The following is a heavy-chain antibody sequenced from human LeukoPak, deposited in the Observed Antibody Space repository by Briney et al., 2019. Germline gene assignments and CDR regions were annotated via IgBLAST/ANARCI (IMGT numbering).Heavy chain of an antibody. J-gene: IGHJ4*02. Sequence: GESLQISCKGSGYSFTSYWIGWVRPMPGKGLEWMGIIYPGDSDTRYSPSFQGQVTISADKSISTAYLQWSSLKASDTAMYYCARLGDRRITMVRGVITPDYWGQGTLVTVSS. D-gene: IGHD3-10*01. CDR1: GYSFTSYW. CDR2: IYPGDSDT. CDR3: ARLGDRRITMVRGVITPDY. V-gene: IGHV5-51*01.